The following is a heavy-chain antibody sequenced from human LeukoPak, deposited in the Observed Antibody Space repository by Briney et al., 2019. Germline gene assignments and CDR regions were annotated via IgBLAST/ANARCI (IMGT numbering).Heavy chain of an antibody. CDR1: GFTFRNYW. CDR3: TRENGPSITIFGVVIDYYYYGMDV. D-gene: IGHD3-3*01. J-gene: IGHJ6*02. Sequence: PGGSLRLSCVGSGFTFRNYWMTWVRQAPGKGLEWVGFIRSKAYGGTTEYAASVKGRFTISRDDSKSIAYLQMNSLKTEDTAVYYCTRENGPSITIFGVVIDYYYYGMDVWGQGTTVTVSS. CDR2: IRSKAYGGTT. V-gene: IGHV3-49*04.